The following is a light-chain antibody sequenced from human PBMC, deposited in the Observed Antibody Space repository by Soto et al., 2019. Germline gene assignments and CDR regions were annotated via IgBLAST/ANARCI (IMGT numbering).Light chain of an antibody. CDR3: QQYVSSPFT. Sequence: IVLTQSPATLSVSPGERATLSCRASQSVSSNLAWHQQRPGQAPRLLIYGASTRATGIPARFSGSGSGTDLTLTISRLEPEDCAVYYCQQYVSSPFTFGPGTKVDIK. J-gene: IGKJ3*01. CDR1: QSVSSN. V-gene: IGKV3-15*01. CDR2: GAS.